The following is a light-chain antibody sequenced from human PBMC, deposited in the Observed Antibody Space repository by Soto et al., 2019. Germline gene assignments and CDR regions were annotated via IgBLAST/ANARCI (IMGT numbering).Light chain of an antibody. Sequence: DIQMTQSPSTLSASVGDRVTITCRASQSISSWLAWYQQKPGKAPKLLIYDASSLESGVPSRFSGSGSGTEFTLTISSLQPDGYATYYCQQYNTYLLTFAGGTKVDIK. CDR1: QSISSW. CDR3: QQYNTYLLT. CDR2: DAS. J-gene: IGKJ4*01. V-gene: IGKV1-5*01.